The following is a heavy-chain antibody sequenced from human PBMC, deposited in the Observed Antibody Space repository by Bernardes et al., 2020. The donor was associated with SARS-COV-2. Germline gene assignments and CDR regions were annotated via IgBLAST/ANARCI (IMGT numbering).Heavy chain of an antibody. D-gene: IGHD3-10*01. V-gene: IGHV1-46*01. CDR1: GYTFTDYY. Sequence: ASMKVSCKASGYTFTDYYINWVRQAPGQGLEWMGIINPSGGATNYAQKFQDRVTMTRDTSTSTVYMELSSLKSEDTAMYYCARAFNYYGAGRDWGQGTPVTVSS. CDR2: INPSGGAT. CDR3: ARAFNYYGAGRD. J-gene: IGHJ4*02.